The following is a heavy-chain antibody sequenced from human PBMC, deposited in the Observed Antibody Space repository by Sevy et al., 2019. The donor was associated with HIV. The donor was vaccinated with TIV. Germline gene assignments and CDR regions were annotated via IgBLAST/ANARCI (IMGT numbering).Heavy chain of an antibody. J-gene: IGHJ6*02. D-gene: IGHD1-26*01. CDR3: ARARGIPHYYYGMDV. CDR2: IFPGDSDT. Sequence: GESLKISCKGSGYSFTTYWIGWVRQMPGKGLEWMGIIFPGDSDTRYSPSCQGQVTISADNSISTAYLQWSSLKASDTAIYYCARARGIPHYYYGMDVWGQRTTVTVSS. V-gene: IGHV5-51*01. CDR1: GYSFTTYW.